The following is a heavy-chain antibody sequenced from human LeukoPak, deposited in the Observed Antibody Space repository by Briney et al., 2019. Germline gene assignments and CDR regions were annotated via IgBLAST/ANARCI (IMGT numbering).Heavy chain of an antibody. CDR3: ARGEMRYYY. CDR1: GFKFTNYF. Sequence: GESLKISCQAFGFKFTNYFIGWVRQMPGKGLEWVGIIYPINSDTRYSPTLQGQVTISADKSISTAYLQWSSLKASDTAMYYCARGEMRYYYWGQGTLVTVSS. J-gene: IGHJ4*02. CDR2: IYPINSDT. V-gene: IGHV5-51*01. D-gene: IGHD3-9*01.